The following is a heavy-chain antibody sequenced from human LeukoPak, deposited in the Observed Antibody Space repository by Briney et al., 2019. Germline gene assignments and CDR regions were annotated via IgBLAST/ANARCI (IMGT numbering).Heavy chain of an antibody. J-gene: IGHJ3*02. Sequence: PSETLSLTCAVSGYSISSDYSWDWVRQPPGMGPGWIGTFYFSGSTYYNPSLKSRVTIAVDTSKNQFSLKLSSVTAADTAVYYCARLRGYCISTSCYGDYAFDIWGQGTMVSVSS. CDR1: GYSISSDYS. CDR2: FYFSGST. CDR3: ARLRGYCISTSCYGDYAFDI. V-gene: IGHV4-38-2*01. D-gene: IGHD2-2*01.